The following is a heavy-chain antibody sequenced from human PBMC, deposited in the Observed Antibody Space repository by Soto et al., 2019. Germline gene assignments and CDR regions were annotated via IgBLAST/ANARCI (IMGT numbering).Heavy chain of an antibody. D-gene: IGHD3-22*01. Sequence: ASVKVSCKASGYTFTGYYMHWVRQAPGQGLEWMGWINPNSGGTNYAQKFQGWVTMTRDTSISTAYMELSRLRSDDTAVYYWARDALINYYDSSGYYLDYWGQGTLVTVAP. V-gene: IGHV1-2*04. CDR1: GYTFTGYY. CDR2: INPNSGGT. CDR3: ARDALINYYDSSGYYLDY. J-gene: IGHJ4*02.